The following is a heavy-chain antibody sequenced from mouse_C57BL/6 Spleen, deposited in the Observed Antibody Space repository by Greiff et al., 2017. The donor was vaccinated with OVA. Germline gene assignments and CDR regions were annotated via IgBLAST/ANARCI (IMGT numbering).Heavy chain of an antibody. V-gene: IGHV1-82*01. CDR2: IYPGDGDT. CDR3: ARSNYGSRYWYFDV. J-gene: IGHJ1*03. CDR1: GYAFSSSW. D-gene: IGHD1-1*01. Sequence: QVQLKESGPELVKPGASVKISCKASGYAFSSSWMNWVKQRPGKGLEWIGRIYPGDGDTNYNGKFKGKATLTADKSSSTAYMQLSSLTSEDSAVYFCARSNYGSRYWYFDVWGTGTTVTVSS.